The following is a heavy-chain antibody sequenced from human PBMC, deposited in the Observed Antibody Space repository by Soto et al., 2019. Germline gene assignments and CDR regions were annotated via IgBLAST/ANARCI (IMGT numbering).Heavy chain of an antibody. CDR3: ARPTYYYDSSGPPAY. V-gene: IGHV3-7*01. J-gene: IGHJ4*02. Sequence: GGSLRLSCAVSGFTSSSNWMSWIRQAPGKGLELLANIKHDGSDKYYVDSVKGRFTISRDNAMNSLYLQMNSLRAEDTGVYYCARPTYYYDSSGPPAYWGQGTLVTVSS. CDR2: IKHDGSDK. D-gene: IGHD3-22*01. CDR1: GFTSSSNW.